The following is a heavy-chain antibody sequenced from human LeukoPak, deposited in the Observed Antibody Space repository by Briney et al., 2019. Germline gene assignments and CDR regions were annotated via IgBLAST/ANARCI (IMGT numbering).Heavy chain of an antibody. V-gene: IGHV3-7*03. CDR3: ARGEDYGGNLDY. CDR1: GFTFSYYA. D-gene: IGHD4-23*01. Sequence: GGSLRLSCAASGFTFSYYAMSWVRQAPGKGLEWVANIKGDGSSIYYVDSVKGRFTISRDNSKNTLYLQMNSLRAEDTAVYYCARGEDYGGNLDYWGQGTLVTVSS. CDR2: IKGDGSSI. J-gene: IGHJ4*02.